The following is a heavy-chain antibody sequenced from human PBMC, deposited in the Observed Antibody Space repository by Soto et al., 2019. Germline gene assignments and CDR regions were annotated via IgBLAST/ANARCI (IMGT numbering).Heavy chain of an antibody. CDR2: ISYDGSNK. CDR1: GFTFSSYG. D-gene: IGHD2-15*01. J-gene: IGHJ6*02. V-gene: IGHV3-30*18. Sequence: GGSLRLSCAASGFTFSSYGMHWVRQAPGKGLEWVAVISYDGSNKYYADSVKGRFTISRDNSKNTLYLQMNSLRAEDTAVYYCAKDRYCSGGSCYYYYGMDVWGQGTTVTVSS. CDR3: AKDRYCSGGSCYYYYGMDV.